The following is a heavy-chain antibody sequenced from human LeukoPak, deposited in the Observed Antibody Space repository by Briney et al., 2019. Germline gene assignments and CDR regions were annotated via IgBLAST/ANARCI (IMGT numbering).Heavy chain of an antibody. CDR2: ISGSGGST. CDR1: GFTFSSYA. Sequence: GGSLRLSCAASGFTFSSYAMSWVRQAPGKGLEWVSAISGSGGSTYYADSVKGRFTISRDNSKNTLYLQMSSLRAEDTAVYYCAKDGSGSYYSVPDWFDPWGQGTLVTVSS. J-gene: IGHJ5*02. D-gene: IGHD3-10*01. CDR3: AKDGSGSYYSVPDWFDP. V-gene: IGHV3-23*01.